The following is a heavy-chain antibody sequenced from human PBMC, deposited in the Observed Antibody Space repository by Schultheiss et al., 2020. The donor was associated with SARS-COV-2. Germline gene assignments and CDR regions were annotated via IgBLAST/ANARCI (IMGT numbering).Heavy chain of an antibody. CDR3: ARDGVVVVPAAHQVLDY. J-gene: IGHJ4*02. CDR1: GGSISSSNW. Sequence: SETLSLTCTVSGGSISSSNWWSWVRQPPGKGLEWIGEIYHSGSTNYNPSLKSRVTISVDKSKNQFSLKLSSVTAADTAVYYCARDGVVVVPAAHQVLDYWGQGTLVTVSS. CDR2: IYHSGST. V-gene: IGHV4-4*02. D-gene: IGHD2-2*01.